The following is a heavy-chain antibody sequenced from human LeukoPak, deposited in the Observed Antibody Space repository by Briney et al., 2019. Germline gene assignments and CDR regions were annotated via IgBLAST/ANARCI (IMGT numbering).Heavy chain of an antibody. Sequence: SGGSLRLSCAASGFTFTRYWMSWVRQAPGKGLEWVAFIRYDGSNKYYADSVKGRFTISRDNSKNTLYLQMNSLRAEDMAVHYCAKDASAMVRGVISHFAYWGQGTLATVCS. CDR2: IRYDGSNK. CDR1: GFTFTRYW. J-gene: IGHJ4*02. V-gene: IGHV3-30*02. CDR3: AKDASAMVRGVISHFAY. D-gene: IGHD3-10*01.